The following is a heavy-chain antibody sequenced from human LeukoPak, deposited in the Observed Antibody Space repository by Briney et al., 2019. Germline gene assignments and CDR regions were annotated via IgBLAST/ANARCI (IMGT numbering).Heavy chain of an antibody. V-gene: IGHV4-30-2*01. CDR3: ARVTAPYYYGMDV. J-gene: IGHJ6*02. Sequence: SQTLSLTCAVSGGSISSGGYSWSWIRQPPGKGLEWIGYIYHSGSTYYNPSLKSRVTISVDRSKNQFSLKLSSVTAADTAVYYCARVTAPYYYGMDVWGQGTTVTVSS. CDR2: IYHSGST. D-gene: IGHD5-18*01. CDR1: GGSISSGGYS.